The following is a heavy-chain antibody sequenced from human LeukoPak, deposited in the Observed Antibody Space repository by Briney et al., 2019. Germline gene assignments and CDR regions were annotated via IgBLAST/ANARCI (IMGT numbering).Heavy chain of an antibody. CDR3: TRDDGGSGSYYHDS. CDR2: IYSGGTT. Sequence: GGSLRLSCAASGFIFTDYAMHWVRQAPGKGLEWVSLIYSGGTTYYADSVKGRFTISRDNSENTLDLQMNSLRAEDTAVYYCTRDDGGSGSYYHDSWGQGTLVTVSS. J-gene: IGHJ5*01. CDR1: GFIFTDYA. V-gene: IGHV3-53*01. D-gene: IGHD3-10*01.